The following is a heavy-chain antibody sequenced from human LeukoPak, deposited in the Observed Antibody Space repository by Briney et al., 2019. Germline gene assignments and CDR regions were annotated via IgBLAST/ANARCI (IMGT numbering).Heavy chain of an antibody. CDR2: IYPENSDT. Sequence: GESLQISCRASGYIFTSYWIGWVRQMPGKGLEWMGIIYPENSDTRYSPSFQGQVTISADKSISTAYLQWSSLKASDTAMYYCASHSGRGIDVWGQGTTVTVSS. J-gene: IGHJ6*02. D-gene: IGHD3-10*01. CDR1: GYIFTSYW. V-gene: IGHV5-51*01. CDR3: ASHSGRGIDV.